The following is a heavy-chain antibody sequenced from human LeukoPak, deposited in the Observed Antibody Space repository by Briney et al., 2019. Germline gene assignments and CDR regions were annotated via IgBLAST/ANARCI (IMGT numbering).Heavy chain of an antibody. V-gene: IGHV3-30*18. J-gene: IGHJ4*02. CDR1: GFSFSYYG. Sequence: GGSLRLSCSASGFSFSYYGFHWARQAPGKGLEWVALISYDGTNKYYADSVKGRFTISRDNSKNTLFLQMNSLRAEDTAVYYCAKSPGIGTYGDRSTAVDYWGQGTLVTVSS. D-gene: IGHD4-17*01. CDR3: AKSPGIGTYGDRSTAVDY. CDR2: ISYDGTNK.